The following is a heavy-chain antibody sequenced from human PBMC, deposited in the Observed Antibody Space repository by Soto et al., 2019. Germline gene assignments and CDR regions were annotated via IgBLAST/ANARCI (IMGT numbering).Heavy chain of an antibody. J-gene: IGHJ6*03. Sequence: QVQLQQWGAGLLKPSETLSLTCAVYGGSFSGYQWSWIRQTPGKGLEWIGEINDSGNINYNPSLKSRVISLLVTPKKQISRKLSSVTAADSAVYYWARGLILWFGELSRRGGYYYYVYVWVKGTTVTVSS. CDR3: ARGLILWFGELSRRGGYYYYVYV. CDR2: INDSGNI. D-gene: IGHD3-10*01. V-gene: IGHV4-34*01. CDR1: GGSFSGYQ.